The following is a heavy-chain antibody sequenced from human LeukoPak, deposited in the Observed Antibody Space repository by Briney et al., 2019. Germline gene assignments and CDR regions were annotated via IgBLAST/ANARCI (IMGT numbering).Heavy chain of an antibody. CDR2: ISYDGSNK. D-gene: IGHD5-12*01. CDR3: AREGLDSGYDFDY. J-gene: IGHJ4*02. V-gene: IGHV3-30-3*01. CDR1: GFTFSSYA. Sequence: GRSLRLSCAASGFTFSSYAMHWVRQAPGKGLEWVAVISYDGSNKYYADSVKGRFTISRDNSKNTLYLQMNSPRAEDTAVYYCAREGLDSGYDFDYWGQGTLVTVSS.